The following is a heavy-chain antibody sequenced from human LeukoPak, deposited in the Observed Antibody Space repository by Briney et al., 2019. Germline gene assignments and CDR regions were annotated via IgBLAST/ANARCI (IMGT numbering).Heavy chain of an antibody. CDR3: AGGRDIVVVPAAMGVPPDY. Sequence: ASVKVSCKASGGTFSSYAISWVRQAPGQGLEWMGGIIPIFGTANYAQKFQGRVTITADESTSTAYMELSSLRSEDTAVYYCAGGRDIVVVPAAMGVPPDYWGQGTLVTVSS. D-gene: IGHD2-2*01. CDR1: GGTFSSYA. J-gene: IGHJ4*02. V-gene: IGHV1-69*13. CDR2: IIPIFGTA.